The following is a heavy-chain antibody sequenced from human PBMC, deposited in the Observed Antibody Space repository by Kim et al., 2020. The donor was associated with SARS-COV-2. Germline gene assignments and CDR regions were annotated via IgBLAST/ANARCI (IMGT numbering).Heavy chain of an antibody. V-gene: IGHV4-39*07. CDR1: GGSISSSSYY. CDR3: ASRSPEDNSRQEFDY. J-gene: IGHJ4*02. CDR2: IYYSGST. D-gene: IGHD6-13*01. Sequence: SETLSLTCTVSGGSISSSSYYWGWIRQPPGKGLEWIGSIYYSGSTYYNPSLKSRVTISVDTSKNQFSLKLSSVTAADTAVYYCASRSPEDNSRQEFDYWGQGTLVTVSS.